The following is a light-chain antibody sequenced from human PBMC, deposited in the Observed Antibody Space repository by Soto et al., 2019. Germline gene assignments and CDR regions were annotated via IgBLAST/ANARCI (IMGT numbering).Light chain of an antibody. V-gene: IGLV1-40*01. CDR1: SSNLGAGYD. J-gene: IGLJ1*01. CDR2: ANS. CDR3: QSYDSSLIVSKV. Sequence: QSVLTQPPSVSGAPGQRVTISCSGSSSNLGAGYDVQWYQQFPGTAPKLLIYANSARPSGVPDRFSGSKSGTSASLAITGLQAEDEADYYCQSYDSSLIVSKVFGTGTQLTVL.